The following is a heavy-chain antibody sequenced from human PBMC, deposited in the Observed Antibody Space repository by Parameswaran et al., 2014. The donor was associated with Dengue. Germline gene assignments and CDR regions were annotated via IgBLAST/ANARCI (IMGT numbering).Heavy chain of an antibody. V-gene: IGHV1-69*01. J-gene: IGHJ6*02. CDR2: IIPIFGTA. D-gene: IGHD3-10*01. Sequence: WVRQAPGQGLEWMGGIIPIFGTANYAQKFQGRVTITADESTSTAYMELSSLRSEDTAVYYCARSDITIGSGVGHYYGMDVWGQGTTVTVSS. CDR3: ARSDITIGSGVGHYYGMDV.